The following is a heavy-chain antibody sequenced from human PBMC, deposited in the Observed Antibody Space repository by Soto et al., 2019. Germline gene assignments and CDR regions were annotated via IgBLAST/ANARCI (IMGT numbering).Heavy chain of an antibody. CDR2: ISGGEFVT. CDR1: GFPFSTYA. D-gene: IGHD3-3*01. J-gene: IGHJ3*02. V-gene: IGHV3-23*01. Sequence: PGWSLRLSCASSGFPFSTYALRWVRQPPGKGLEWIAAISGGEFVTWYADPVKGRFTISRDNFRDSLYQQMNNLTGDDTAVYYGARFRSYPKYTFDIWGQGTMVTVSS. CDR3: ARFRSYPKYTFDI.